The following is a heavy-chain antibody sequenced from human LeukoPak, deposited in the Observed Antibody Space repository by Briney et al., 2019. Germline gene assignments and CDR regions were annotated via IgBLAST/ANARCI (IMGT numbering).Heavy chain of an antibody. CDR2: INPNSGGT. CDR3: ARNIWFGESADAFDI. Sequence: ASVKVSCKASGYTFTGNYMHWVRQAPGQGLEWMGWINPNSGGTNYAQKFQGRVTMTRDTSIGTAYMELNRLRSDDTAVYYCARNIWFGESADAFDIWGQGTMVTVSS. V-gene: IGHV1-2*02. D-gene: IGHD3-10*01. J-gene: IGHJ3*02. CDR1: GYTFTGNY.